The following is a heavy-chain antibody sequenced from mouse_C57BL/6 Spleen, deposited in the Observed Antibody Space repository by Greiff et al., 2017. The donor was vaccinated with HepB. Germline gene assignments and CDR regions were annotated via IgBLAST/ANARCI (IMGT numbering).Heavy chain of an antibody. Sequence: QVQLQQPGAELVKPGASVKLSCKASGYTFTSYWMHWVKQRPGQGLEWIGMIHPNSGSTNYNEKFKSKATLTVDKSSSTAYMQLSSLTSEDSAVYYCARLDGYQGYWYFDVWGTGTTVTVSS. J-gene: IGHJ1*03. CDR3: ARLDGYQGYWYFDV. D-gene: IGHD2-3*01. CDR1: GYTFTSYW. CDR2: IHPNSGST. V-gene: IGHV1-64*01.